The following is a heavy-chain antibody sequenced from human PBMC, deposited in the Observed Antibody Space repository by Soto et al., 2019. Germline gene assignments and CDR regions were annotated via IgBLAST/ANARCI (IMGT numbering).Heavy chain of an antibody. CDR3: ARVRQLAPFDY. V-gene: IGHV4-34*01. CDR2: INHSGST. Sequence: PSETLSLTCAVYGGSFSGYYWSWIRQPPGKGLEWIGEINHSGSTNYNPSLKSRVTISVDTSKNQFSLKLSSVTAADTAVYYCARVRQLAPFDYWGQGTLVTVSS. D-gene: IGHD6-6*01. J-gene: IGHJ4*02. CDR1: GGSFSGYY.